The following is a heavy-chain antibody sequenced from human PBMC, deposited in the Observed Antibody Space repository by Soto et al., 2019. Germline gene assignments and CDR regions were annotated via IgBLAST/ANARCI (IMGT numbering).Heavy chain of an antibody. J-gene: IGHJ6*02. CDR3: ARTRNLDV. V-gene: IGHV4-34*01. Sequence: QVQIQQWGAGLLKPSETLSLTCAVYGESLSGYYGNWIRQSPGKGLEWMGESNYSGNTNYNPSLKSRVTISIDTSKVQFSLKLISVTAADTAVYYCARTRNLDVWGQGTTVIVSS. D-gene: IGHD1-1*01. CDR1: GESLSGYY. CDR2: SNYSGNT.